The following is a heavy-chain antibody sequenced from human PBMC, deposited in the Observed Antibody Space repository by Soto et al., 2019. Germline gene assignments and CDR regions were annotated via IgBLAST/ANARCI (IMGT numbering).Heavy chain of an antibody. CDR3: ARGEADYLVVHSPYYFDY. CDR1: GYTFTSYG. CDR2: ISAYNGNT. Sequence: QVQLVQSGAEVKKPGASVKVSCKASGYTFTSYGISWVRQAPGQGLEWMGWISAYNGNTNYAQKLQGRVTMTTDTSTSTAYMELRSLRSDDTAVYYCARGEADYLVVHSPYYFDYWGQGTLVTVSS. V-gene: IGHV1-18*01. D-gene: IGHD2-15*01. J-gene: IGHJ4*02.